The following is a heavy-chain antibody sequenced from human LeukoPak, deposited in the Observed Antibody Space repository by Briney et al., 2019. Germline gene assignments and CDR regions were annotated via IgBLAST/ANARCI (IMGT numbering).Heavy chain of an antibody. Sequence: PGGSLRLSCLVSGFNFSNYWMNWVRQAPGKGLEWVANIKHDGSEKYYVDSVKGRFSISRDNAKKSLYLQINSLRAEDTAVYYCARALSHCLDYWGQGTLVTVSS. CDR3: ARALSHCLDY. V-gene: IGHV3-7*01. CDR2: IKHDGSEK. CDR1: GFNFSNYW. J-gene: IGHJ4*02. D-gene: IGHD3-16*01.